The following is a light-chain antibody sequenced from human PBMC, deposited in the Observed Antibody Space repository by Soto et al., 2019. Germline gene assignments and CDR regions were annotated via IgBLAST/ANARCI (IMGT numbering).Light chain of an antibody. CDR3: SRYSPSNTRCIV. CDR1: SSDVGGYNY. V-gene: IGLV2-14*03. J-gene: IGLJ1*01. CDR2: DVI. Sequence: QSVTTQPASVSWSPGQSITISCTGTSSDVGGYNYVSWYQHHPDKAPKLMIFDVINRPSSVSNRFSASMSGNTASLTISGLQPGYEAEYYCSRYSPSNTRCIVIGSRSKVTIL.